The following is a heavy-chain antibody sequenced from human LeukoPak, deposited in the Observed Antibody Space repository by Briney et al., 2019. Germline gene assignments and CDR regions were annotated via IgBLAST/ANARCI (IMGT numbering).Heavy chain of an antibody. CDR3: ARGAPITVTTFDYYGMDV. CDR1: GGTFSSYA. Sequence: SVKVSCKASGGTFSSYAISWVRQAPGQGLEWMGGIIPIFGTANYAQKFQGRVTITADESTSTAYMELSSLRSEDTAVYYCARGAPITVTTFDYYGMDVWGQGTTVTVSS. D-gene: IGHD4-11*01. V-gene: IGHV1-69*01. CDR2: IIPIFGTA. J-gene: IGHJ6*02.